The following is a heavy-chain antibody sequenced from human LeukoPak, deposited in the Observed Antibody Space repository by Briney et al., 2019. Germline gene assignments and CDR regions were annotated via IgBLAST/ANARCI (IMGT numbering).Heavy chain of an antibody. CDR2: LSGSAATT. D-gene: IGHD3-10*01. CDR1: GFTFSTYA. Sequence: GGSLRLSCSSSGFTFSTYAVSWVRQAPGKGLEWVSGLSGSAATTYYADSAKGRFTISRDNSKNALYLQMNSLRGDDTAIYYCAKSVGIIRRGAFDICGQGTMVTVSS. CDR3: AKSVGIIRRGAFDI. J-gene: IGHJ3*02. V-gene: IGHV3-23*01.